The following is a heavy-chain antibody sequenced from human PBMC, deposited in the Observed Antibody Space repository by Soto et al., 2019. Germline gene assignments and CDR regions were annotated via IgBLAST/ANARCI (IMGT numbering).Heavy chain of an antibody. CDR2: TYYRSKWYS. V-gene: IGHV6-1*01. D-gene: IGHD6-19*01. J-gene: IGHJ4*02. Sequence: SQSPSLTCAISGDSVSSTSTAWSWIRQSPSRGLEWLGRTYYRSKWYSDYAVSVKSRITINPDTSKNQFSLQLNSVTPEDTAVYYCARGSYYSGWVWGQGTLVPVSS. CDR3: ARGSYYSGWV. CDR1: GDSVSSTSTA.